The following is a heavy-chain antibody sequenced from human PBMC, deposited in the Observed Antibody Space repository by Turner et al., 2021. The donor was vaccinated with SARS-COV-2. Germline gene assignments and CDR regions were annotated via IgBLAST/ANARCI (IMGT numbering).Heavy chain of an antibody. D-gene: IGHD5-18*01. CDR2: INPNSGGT. Sequence: QVQLGQSGAELKTPAAPVTVSCKASGYTVTGYHMHWVRQARGRGREWIGWINPNSGGTNYAQKFQGSVTMTRDTSNRTADMELGRLVSDDTAVYYCARTGTAMVRVDYWGQGTLVTVSS. CDR3: ARTGTAMVRVDY. J-gene: IGHJ4*02. CDR1: GYTVTGYH. V-gene: IGHV1-2*02.